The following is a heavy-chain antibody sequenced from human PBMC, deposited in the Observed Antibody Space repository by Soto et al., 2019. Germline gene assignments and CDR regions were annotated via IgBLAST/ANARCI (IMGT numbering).Heavy chain of an antibody. CDR3: AKVGLWFGELLGY. CDR1: GFTFSSYA. D-gene: IGHD3-10*01. V-gene: IGHV3-23*01. Sequence: EVQLLESGGGLVQPGGSLRLSCAASGFTFSSYAMSWVRQAPGKGLEWVSAISGSGGSTYYADSVKGRFTISRDNSKNTLYLQMNSLRAADTAVYYCAKVGLWFGELLGYWGQGTLVTVSS. CDR2: ISGSGGST. J-gene: IGHJ4*02.